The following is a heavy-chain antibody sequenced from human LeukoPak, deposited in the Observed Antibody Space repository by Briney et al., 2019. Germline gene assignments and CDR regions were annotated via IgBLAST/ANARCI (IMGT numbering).Heavy chain of an antibody. D-gene: IGHD3-9*01. CDR2: INPNSGGT. Sequence: ASVKVSCKASGYTFTGYYMHWVRQAPGQGLEWMGWINPNSGGTNYAQKFQGRVIMTRDTPISTAYMELSRLRSDDTAVYYCARWNYDILTGYYDYWGQGTLVTVSS. V-gene: IGHV1-2*02. J-gene: IGHJ4*02. CDR3: ARWNYDILTGYYDY. CDR1: GYTFTGYY.